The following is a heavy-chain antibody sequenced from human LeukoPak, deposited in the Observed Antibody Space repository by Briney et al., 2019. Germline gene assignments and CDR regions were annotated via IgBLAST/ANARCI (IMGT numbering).Heavy chain of an antibody. D-gene: IGHD6-13*01. CDR3: ARDFMYSISCAGC. CDR2: VSYDGSYK. J-gene: IGHJ4*02. V-gene: IGHV3-30*04. CDR1: GFTFRNYA. Sequence: PGRSLRLSCAASGFTFRNYAIHWVRQAPGKGLEWVAVVSYDGSYKDYADSVKGRFTISRDNSRNTLYLQMNSLRAQDTAVYYCARDFMYSISCAGCWGQGTLVTVSS.